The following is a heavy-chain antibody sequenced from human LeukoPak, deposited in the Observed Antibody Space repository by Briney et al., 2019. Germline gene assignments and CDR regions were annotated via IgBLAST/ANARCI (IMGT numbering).Heavy chain of an antibody. CDR3: VRDSYFYGSGSLDY. CDR1: GFTFSSYE. Sequence: RTGGSLRLSCAASGFTFSSYEMNWVRQAPGKRLEWVSSISGGANDINYADSVQGRFTISRDNTRNSVYLQMNSLRAEDSGVYYCVRDSYFYGSGSLDYWGQGILVTVSS. V-gene: IGHV3-21*06. CDR2: ISGGANDI. D-gene: IGHD3-10*01. J-gene: IGHJ4*02.